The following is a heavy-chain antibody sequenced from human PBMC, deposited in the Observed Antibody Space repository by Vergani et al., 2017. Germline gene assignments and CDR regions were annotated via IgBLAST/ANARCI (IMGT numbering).Heavy chain of an antibody. Sequence: QVQLQESGPGLVKSSDTLSLTCAVSGYSISSRYWWGWIRQPPGKGLEWIGYIYYTGSTYYNPSLKSRVTMSVDTSKNQFSLKLSSVTAVDTAVYYCARKGSGSIHGFDPWGQGTLVTVSS. J-gene: IGHJ5*02. V-gene: IGHV4-28*01. CDR3: ARKGSGSIHGFDP. CDR1: GYSISSRYW. CDR2: IYYTGST. D-gene: IGHD3-10*01.